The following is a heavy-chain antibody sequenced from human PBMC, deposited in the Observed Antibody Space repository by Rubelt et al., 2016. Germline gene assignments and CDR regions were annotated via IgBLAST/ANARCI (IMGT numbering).Heavy chain of an antibody. J-gene: IGHJ4*02. CDR2: ISYDGSNK. V-gene: IGHV3-30*04. CDR1: GFTFSSYA. Sequence: CAASGFTFSSYAMHWVRQAPGKGLEWVAVISYDGSNKYYADSVKGRFTISRDNSKNTLYLQMNSLRAEDTAVYYCARDPSAAAGSSADYWGQGTLVTVSS. CDR3: ARDPSAAAGSSADY. D-gene: IGHD6-13*01.